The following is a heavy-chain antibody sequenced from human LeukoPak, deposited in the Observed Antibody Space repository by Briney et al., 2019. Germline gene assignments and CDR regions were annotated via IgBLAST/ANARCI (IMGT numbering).Heavy chain of an antibody. V-gene: IGHV1-8*01. CDR3: ARGSGYGAFLAY. CDR2: MNPNSGNT. Sequence: ASVKVSCEASGYTFTSYDINWVRQATGQGLEWMGWMNPNSGNTGYAQKFQGRVTMTRNTSISTAYMELSSLRSEDTAVYYCARGSGYGAFLAYWGQGTLVTVSS. J-gene: IGHJ4*02. CDR1: GYTFTSYD. D-gene: IGHD6-25*01.